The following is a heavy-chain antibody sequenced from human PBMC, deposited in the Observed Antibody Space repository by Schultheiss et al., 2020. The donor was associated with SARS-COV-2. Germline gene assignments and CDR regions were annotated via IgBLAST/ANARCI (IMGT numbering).Heavy chain of an antibody. D-gene: IGHD6-19*01. CDR2: IYYSGST. CDR3: ARARSDSSGWYRIDY. CDR1: GGSISSSSYY. Sequence: SQTLSLTCTVSGGSISSSSYYWGWIRQPPGKGLEWIGSIYYSGSTYYNPSLKSRVTISVDTSKNQFSLKLSSVTAADTAVYYCARARSDSSGWYRIDYWGQGTLVTVSS. V-gene: IGHV4-39*01. J-gene: IGHJ4*02.